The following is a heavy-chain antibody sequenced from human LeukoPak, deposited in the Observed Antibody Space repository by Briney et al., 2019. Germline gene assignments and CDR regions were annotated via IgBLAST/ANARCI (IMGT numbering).Heavy chain of an antibody. D-gene: IGHD3-16*02. CDR1: GGSISSSSYY. CDR2: IYYSGST. CDR3: ASSDHLTDYVWGSYPYGDAFDI. J-gene: IGHJ3*02. V-gene: IGHV4-39*07. Sequence: SETLSLTCTVSGGSISSSSYYWGWIRQPPGKGLEWIGSIYYSGSTYYNPSLKSRVTISVDTSKNQFSLKLSSVTAADTAVYYCASSDHLTDYVWGSYPYGDAFDIWGQGTMVTVSS.